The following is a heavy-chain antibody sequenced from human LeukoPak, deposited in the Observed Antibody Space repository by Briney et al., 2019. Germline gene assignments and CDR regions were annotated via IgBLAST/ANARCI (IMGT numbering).Heavy chain of an antibody. D-gene: IGHD6-13*01. CDR2: ISSNSRYR. J-gene: IGHJ4*02. CDR3: ARVAEAAAFDS. CDR1: GFTFSTYS. Sequence: GGSLRLSCAASGFTFSTYSMNWVRQAPGKGLEWVSSISSNSRYRYYADSMRGRFTISRDNAKNSLYLQMNSLKPEDTAVYYCARVAEAAAFDSWGQGTLVTVSS. V-gene: IGHV3-21*06.